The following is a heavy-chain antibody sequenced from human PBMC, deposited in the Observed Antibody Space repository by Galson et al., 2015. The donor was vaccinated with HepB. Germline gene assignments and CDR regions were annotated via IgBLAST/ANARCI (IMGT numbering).Heavy chain of an antibody. Sequence: SLRLSCAASGFTFSSYAMHWVRQAPGKGLEYVSAISSNGGSTYYADSVKGRFTISRDNSKNTLYLQMSSLRAEDTAVYYCVKERQQLILDYWGQGTLVTVSS. J-gene: IGHJ4*02. CDR1: GFTFSSYA. CDR2: ISSNGGST. CDR3: VKERQQLILDY. V-gene: IGHV3-64D*06. D-gene: IGHD6-13*01.